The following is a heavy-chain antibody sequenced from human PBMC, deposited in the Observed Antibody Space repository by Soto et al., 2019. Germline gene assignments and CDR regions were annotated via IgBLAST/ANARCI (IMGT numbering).Heavy chain of an antibody. J-gene: IGHJ4*02. CDR1: GYTFTSYH. Sequence: ASVNVSCKSSGYTFTSYHMHWVRQAPGQGLEWMGIINPSGGSTSYAQKFQGRVTISRDNAKNSVSLQMNTLRVEDTAVYYGAREDSIIIPAVSDFWGQGTLVTVSS. CDR3: AREDSIIIPAVSDF. V-gene: IGHV1-46*01. D-gene: IGHD2-2*01. CDR2: INPSGGST.